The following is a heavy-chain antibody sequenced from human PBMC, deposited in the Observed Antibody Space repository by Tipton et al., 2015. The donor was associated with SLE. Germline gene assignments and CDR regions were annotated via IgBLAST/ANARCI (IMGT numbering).Heavy chain of an antibody. CDR3: ARGSHCSGGSCYEGMDV. D-gene: IGHD2-15*01. V-gene: IGHV4-39*01. CDR2: IDYSGSS. Sequence: TLSLTCTVSGGSIRSSTFYWGWIRQTPGKGLEWIGSIDYSGSSYYNPSLKSRVSMSVDTSKEQFSLKLNSVTAADTAVYYCARGSHCSGGSCYEGMDVWGQGTTVTVSS. CDR1: GGSIRSSTFY. J-gene: IGHJ6*02.